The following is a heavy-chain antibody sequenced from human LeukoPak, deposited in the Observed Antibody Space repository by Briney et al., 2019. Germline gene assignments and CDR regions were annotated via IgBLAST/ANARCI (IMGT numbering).Heavy chain of an antibody. CDR2: ISYDGSNK. V-gene: IGHV3-30*04. J-gene: IGHJ6*02. D-gene: IGHD1-7*01. Sequence: GGSLRLSCAASGFTFSSYAMHWVRQAPGKGLEWVAVISYDGSNKYYADSVKGRFTISRDNSKNTPYLQMNSLRAEDTAVYYCARETGTPHYYGMDVWGQGTTVTVSS. CDR3: ARETGTPHYYGMDV. CDR1: GFTFSSYA.